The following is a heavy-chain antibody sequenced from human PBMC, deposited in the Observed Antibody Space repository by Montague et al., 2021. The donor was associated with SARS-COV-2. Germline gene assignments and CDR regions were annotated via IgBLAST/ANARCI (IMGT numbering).Heavy chain of an antibody. V-gene: IGHV4-34*01. D-gene: IGHD3-16*01. J-gene: IGHJ4*02. CDR3: VGAPNEYYFDY. CDR2: ISPTGSI. Sequence: SETLSLTCDVYGGSFSRYFWSWIRQPPGRGPELIGHISPTGSIRYNPSLDSRVTISLDTSKSRLSLALTSVTVADTSIYFCVGAPNEYYFDYWGQGTPVSVSS. CDR1: GGSFSRYF.